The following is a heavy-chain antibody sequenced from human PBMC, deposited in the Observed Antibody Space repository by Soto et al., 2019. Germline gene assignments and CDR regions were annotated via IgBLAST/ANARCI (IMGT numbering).Heavy chain of an antibody. CDR2: ISGSGGST. CDR3: AKDFGGAVKHYYENFDP. J-gene: IGHJ5*02. D-gene: IGHD3-22*01. Sequence: PGGSLRLSCAASGFTFSSYAMSWVRQAPGKGLEWVSAISGSGGSTYYADSVKGRFTISRDNSKNTLYLQMNSLRAEDTAVYYCAKDFGGAVKHYYENFDPWGQGPLVTVS. V-gene: IGHV3-23*01. CDR1: GFTFSSYA.